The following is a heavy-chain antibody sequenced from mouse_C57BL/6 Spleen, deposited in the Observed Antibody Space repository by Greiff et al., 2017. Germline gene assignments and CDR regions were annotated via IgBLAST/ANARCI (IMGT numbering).Heavy chain of an antibody. CDR3: ARQGDGYSYFDD. CDR1: GYTFTNYW. V-gene: IGHV1-63*01. D-gene: IGHD2-3*01. CDR2: IYPGGGYT. J-gene: IGHJ2*01. Sequence: QVQLQQSGAELVRPGTSVKMSCKASGYTFTNYWIGWAKQRPGHGLEWIGDIYPGGGYTNYNEKFKGKTTLTADNSSSTAYMQCSSLTSEDSANYYCARQGDGYSYFDDWGQGTTLTVSS.